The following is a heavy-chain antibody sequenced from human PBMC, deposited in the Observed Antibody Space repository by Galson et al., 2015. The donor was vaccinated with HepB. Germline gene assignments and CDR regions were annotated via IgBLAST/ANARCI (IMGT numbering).Heavy chain of an antibody. CDR2: ISGSGANT. V-gene: IGHV3-23*01. CDR1: GFTFSNYA. CDR3: AIEGGDFGMELPPGGDS. J-gene: IGHJ4*02. Sequence: SLRLSCAASGFTFSNYAMSWVRQAPGKGLEWVSGISGSGANTYYADFVKGRFTISSDSSENTLHLHMNSLRVEVTAVYHCAIEGGDFGMELPPGGDSWGQGTLVTVSS. D-gene: IGHD2-21*01.